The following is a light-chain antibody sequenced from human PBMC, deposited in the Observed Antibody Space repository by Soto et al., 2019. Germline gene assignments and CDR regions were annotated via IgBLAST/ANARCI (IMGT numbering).Light chain of an antibody. Sequence: DKVMTQSPATLSVSPGERATLSCRASQSVSTNLAWYQQNPGQAPRLLIYAASTRATGVPARFSGSGSETEFTLTISSLQPDDFATYYCQHYNSYSEAFGQGTKVDIK. CDR3: QHYNSYSEA. J-gene: IGKJ1*01. CDR2: AAS. V-gene: IGKV3-15*01. CDR1: QSVSTN.